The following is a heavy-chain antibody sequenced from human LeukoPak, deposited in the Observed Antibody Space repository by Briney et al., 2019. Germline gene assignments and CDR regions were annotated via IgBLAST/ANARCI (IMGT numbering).Heavy chain of an antibody. CDR3: ARDVRYFGGSGYPHDAFDV. CDR1: GFSVSGSY. J-gene: IGHJ3*01. Sequence: PGGSLRLSCAASGFSVSGSYMTWVRQTPGKGLEWLSVIYTGGGTDYADSVKGRFTISRDDSRNALYLEMNSLRVDDTAVYYCARDVRYFGGSGYPHDAFDVWGQGTMVTVSS. CDR2: IYTGGGT. V-gene: IGHV3-53*01. D-gene: IGHD3-22*01.